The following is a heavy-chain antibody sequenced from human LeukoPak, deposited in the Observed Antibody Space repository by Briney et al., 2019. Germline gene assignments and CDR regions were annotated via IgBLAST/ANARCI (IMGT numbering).Heavy chain of an antibody. CDR2: IYPGDSDT. J-gene: IGHJ6*03. Sequence: GESLKISCKGSGYSFTSYWIGWVRQIPGKGLEWMGIIYPGDSDTRYSPSFQGQVTISADKSISTAYLQWSSLKASDTAMYYCELYGSGSQSHMDVWGKGTTVTVSS. D-gene: IGHD3-10*01. CDR1: GYSFTSYW. CDR3: ELYGSGSQSHMDV. V-gene: IGHV5-51*01.